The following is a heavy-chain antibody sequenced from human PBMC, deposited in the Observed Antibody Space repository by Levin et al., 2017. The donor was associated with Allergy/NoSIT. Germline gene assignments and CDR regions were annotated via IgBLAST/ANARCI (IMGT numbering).Heavy chain of an antibody. J-gene: IGHJ6*02. CDR2: IYYSGST. CDR3: ARFKGADYYYGMDV. CDR1: GGSISSYY. Sequence: SETLSLTCTVSGGSISSYYWSWIRQPPGKGLEWIGYIYYSGSTNYNPSLKSRVTISVDTSKNQFSLKLSSVTAADTAVYYCARFKGADYYYGMDVWGQGTTVTVSS. V-gene: IGHV4-59*01.